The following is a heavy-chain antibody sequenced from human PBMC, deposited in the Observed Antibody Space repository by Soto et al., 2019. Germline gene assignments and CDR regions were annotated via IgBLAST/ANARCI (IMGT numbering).Heavy chain of an antibody. CDR1: GFGFHTYW. V-gene: IGHV3-74*01. Sequence: GGSLRLSCVASGFGFHTYWMHWVRQVPGKGLVWVARINSDGDTSTYADSVKGRFSISRDNTKNTLFLQMNGLRDDDTAVYYCAREVAGTGNWFDPWGQGTLVTVSS. CDR3: AREVAGTGNWFDP. CDR2: INSDGDTS. J-gene: IGHJ5*02. D-gene: IGHD6-19*01.